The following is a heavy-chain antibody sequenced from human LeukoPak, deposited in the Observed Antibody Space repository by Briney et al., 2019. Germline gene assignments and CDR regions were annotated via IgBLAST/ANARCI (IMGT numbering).Heavy chain of an antibody. V-gene: IGHV4-39*01. J-gene: IGHJ6*03. CDR2: IYYSGST. CDR3: ARQGERRFGELYYYYYMDV. D-gene: IGHD3-10*01. CDR1: GGSISSSSYY. Sequence: SETLSLTCTVSGGSISSSSYYWGWIRQPPGKGLEWIGSIYYSGSTYYNPSLKSRVTISVDTSKNQFSLKLSSVTAADTAVYYCARQGERRFGELYYYYYMDVWGKGTTVTVSS.